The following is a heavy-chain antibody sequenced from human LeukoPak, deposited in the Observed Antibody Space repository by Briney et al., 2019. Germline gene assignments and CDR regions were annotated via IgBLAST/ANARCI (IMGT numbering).Heavy chain of an antibody. J-gene: IGHJ4*02. CDR2: IKQDGSEK. V-gene: IGHV3-7*01. CDR1: GFTVSSYW. D-gene: IGHD3-10*01. CDR3: ARKNYYGSGSLPFDH. Sequence: GSLRLSCAASGFTVSSYWMSWVRQAPGKGLQWVATIKQDGSEKYYVDSVKGRFTISRDSPKNSLFLQMNSLRAEDTAVYYCARKNYYGSGSLPFDHWGQGTLATVSS.